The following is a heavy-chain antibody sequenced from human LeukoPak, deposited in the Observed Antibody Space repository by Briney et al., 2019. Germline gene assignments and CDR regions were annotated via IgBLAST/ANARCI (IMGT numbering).Heavy chain of an antibody. CDR1: GFTFSSYS. D-gene: IGHD1-26*01. V-gene: IGHV3-48*04. J-gene: IGHJ6*03. Sequence: PGGSLRLSCAASGFTFSSYSMNWARQAPGKGLEWVSYISSSSSTIYYADSVKGRFTISRDNAKNSLYLQMNSLRAEDTAVYYCARVNGGGSYLERHYYYYMDVWGKGTTVTVFS. CDR2: ISSSSSTI. CDR3: ARVNGGGSYLERHYYYYMDV.